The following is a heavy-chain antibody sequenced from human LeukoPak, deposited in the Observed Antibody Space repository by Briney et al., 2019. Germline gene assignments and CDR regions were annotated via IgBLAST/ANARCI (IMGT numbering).Heavy chain of an antibody. CDR2: IYYSGST. CDR1: GASLTTYY. D-gene: IGHD2-15*01. J-gene: IGHJ5*02. V-gene: IGHV4-59*01. CDR3: ARGRGGGGSSNNWLDP. Sequence: SETLSLTCTVSGASLTTYYWSWIRQPPGKGLEWIGYIYYSGSTNYNPSLRSRLTISLDTSKNQFSLKLSSVTAADTAVYYCARGRGGGGSSNNWLDPWGQGSLVIVSS.